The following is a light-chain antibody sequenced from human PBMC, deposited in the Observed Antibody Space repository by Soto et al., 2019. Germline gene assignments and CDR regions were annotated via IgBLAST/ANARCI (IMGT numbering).Light chain of an antibody. CDR2: DAS. CDR1: QRISNSY. Sequence: EIVVTQSPGTLSLSPGERATRSCRASQRISNSYLAWYQQQPGQAPSLLLYDASSRATGIPDRVSGSGSGTDFTLTISRLEPEYFAVYYCQQYARPPFAFGQGTKVEIK. J-gene: IGKJ2*01. CDR3: QQYARPPFA. V-gene: IGKV3-20*01.